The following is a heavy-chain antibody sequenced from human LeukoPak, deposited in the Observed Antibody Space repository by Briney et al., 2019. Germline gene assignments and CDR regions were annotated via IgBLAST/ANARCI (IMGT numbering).Heavy chain of an antibody. CDR2: ISGSGGST. V-gene: IGHV3-23*01. J-gene: IGHJ4*02. CDR1: GFTFSSYA. Sequence: GGSLRLSCAASGFTFSSYAMSWVRQAPGKGLEWVSAISGSGGSTYYADSVKGRFTISRDNSKNTLYLQMNSLRAEDTAVYYCAKDQRPLFWSGYQGGSDYWGQGTLATVSS. D-gene: IGHD3-3*01. CDR3: AKDQRPLFWSGYQGGSDY.